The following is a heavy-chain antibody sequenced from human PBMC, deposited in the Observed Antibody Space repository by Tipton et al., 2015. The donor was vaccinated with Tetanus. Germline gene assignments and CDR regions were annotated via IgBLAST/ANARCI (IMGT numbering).Heavy chain of an antibody. CDR1: GFTFSSYG. D-gene: IGHD6-19*01. CDR2: IWYDGSNK. Sequence: SLRLSCAASGFTFSSYGMHWVRQAPGKGLEWVAVIWYDGSNKYYADSVKGRFTISRDNSKNTLYLQMNSLRAEDTAVYYCARDQGIAVALDYWGQGTLVTVSS. CDR3: ARDQGIAVALDY. V-gene: IGHV3-33*01. J-gene: IGHJ4*02.